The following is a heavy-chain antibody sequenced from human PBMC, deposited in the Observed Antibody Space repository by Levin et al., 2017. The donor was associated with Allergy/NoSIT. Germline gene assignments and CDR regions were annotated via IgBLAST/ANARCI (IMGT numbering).Heavy chain of an antibody. J-gene: IGHJ4*02. D-gene: IGHD4-17*01. CDR3: ARRSAIYGDCGFDY. CDR2: ISYDGGNK. Sequence: GGSLRLSCAASGFTFNSYVMHWVRQAPGKGLEWVAVISYDGGNKYYADSVTGRFTISRDNSKNTLYLQMNSLRPEDTAVYYCARRSAIYGDCGFDYWGQGTLVTVSS. V-gene: IGHV3-30-3*01. CDR1: GFTFNSYV.